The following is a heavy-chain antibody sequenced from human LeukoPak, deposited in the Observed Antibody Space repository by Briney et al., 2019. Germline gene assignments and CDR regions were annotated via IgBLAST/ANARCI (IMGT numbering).Heavy chain of an antibody. CDR2: IYTSGST. CDR3: AREYGDYVWFDP. CDR1: GDSISGYY. Sequence: SETLSLTCTVSGDSISGYYWSWIRQPAGKGLEWIGRIYTSGSTNYNPSLKSRVTMSVDTSKNQFSLKLSSVTAADTAVYYCAREYGDYVWFDPWGQGTLVTVSS. V-gene: IGHV4-4*07. J-gene: IGHJ5*02. D-gene: IGHD4-17*01.